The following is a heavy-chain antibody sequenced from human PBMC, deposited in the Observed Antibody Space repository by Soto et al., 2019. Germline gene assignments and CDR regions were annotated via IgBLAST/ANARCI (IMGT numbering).Heavy chain of an antibody. CDR1: GFTFSSYG. CDR2: IWYDGSNK. V-gene: IGHV3-33*01. CDR3: ARDRPYYDSSGYHLDY. D-gene: IGHD3-22*01. Sequence: PGGSLRLSCAASGFTFSSYGMHWVRQAPGKGLEWVAVIWYDGSNKYYADSVKGRFTISRDNSKNTLYLQMNSLRAEDTAVYYCARDRPYYDSSGYHLDYWGQGTLVTVSS. J-gene: IGHJ4*02.